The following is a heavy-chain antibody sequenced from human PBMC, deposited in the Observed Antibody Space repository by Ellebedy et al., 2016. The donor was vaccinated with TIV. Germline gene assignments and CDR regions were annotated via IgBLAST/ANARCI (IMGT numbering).Heavy chain of an antibody. V-gene: IGHV3-66*01. CDR2: IYSGGST. Sequence: GESLKISCAVSGLTVSNNYMTWVRQVPGKGLEWVSLIYSGGSTYYADSVKARFTISRDNSKNTVYLQMESLRAEDTAVYYCARVYQWGQGTLVTVSS. J-gene: IGHJ4*02. D-gene: IGHD2-2*01. CDR1: GLTVSNNY. CDR3: ARVYQ.